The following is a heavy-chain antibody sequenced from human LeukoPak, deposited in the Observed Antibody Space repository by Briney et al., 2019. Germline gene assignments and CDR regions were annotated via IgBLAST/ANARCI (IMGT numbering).Heavy chain of an antibody. V-gene: IGHV3-30-3*01. Sequence: GRSLRLSCAASGFTFSSHAMHWVGQAPGKGLEWVIFISYDGNKKYYAESVKGRFTISRDNSKNTVYLQMNSLSTEDTAVYYCARDQSGTYFIDYWGQGTLVTVSS. CDR2: ISYDGNKK. D-gene: IGHD1-26*01. CDR1: GFTFSSHA. CDR3: ARDQSGTYFIDY. J-gene: IGHJ4*02.